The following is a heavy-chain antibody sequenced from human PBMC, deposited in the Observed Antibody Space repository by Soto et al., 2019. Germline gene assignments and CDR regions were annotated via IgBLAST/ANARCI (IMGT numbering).Heavy chain of an antibody. J-gene: IGHJ4*02. V-gene: IGHV4-30-4*01. CDR2: IYYSGST. Sequence: PSETLSLTCTVSGGSISSCDYYWSWIRQPPGKGLEWIGYIYYSGSTYYNPSLKSRVTISVDRSKNQFSLKLSSVTAADTAVYYCARGPPLGFWGQGTLVTVSS. CDR1: GGSISSCDYY. CDR3: ARGPPLGF.